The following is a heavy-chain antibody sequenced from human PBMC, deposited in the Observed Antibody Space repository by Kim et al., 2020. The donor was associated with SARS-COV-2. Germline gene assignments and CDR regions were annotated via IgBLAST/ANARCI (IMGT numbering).Heavy chain of an antibody. J-gene: IGHJ4*02. CDR3: ARGVGADY. V-gene: IGHV3-66*01. D-gene: IGHD1-26*01. Sequence: GGSTYYADSVKGRFTISRDNSKNTLYHQMNSLRAEDTAVYYCARGVGADYWGQGTLVTVSS. CDR2: GGST.